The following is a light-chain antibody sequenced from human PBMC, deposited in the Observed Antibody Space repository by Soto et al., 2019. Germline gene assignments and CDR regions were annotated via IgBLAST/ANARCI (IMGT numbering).Light chain of an antibody. V-gene: IGKV3-15*01. J-gene: IGKJ5*01. CDR3: QQYDQWPIT. CDR2: GAS. Sequence: EIVLTQSPGTLSLSPGERATLSCRASQNISFYLAWYHQKPGQAPRLLIYGASARALGIPDRFSGSGSGTEFSFTVTSLQSEDFAVYYCQQYDQWPITFGQGTRLEIK. CDR1: QNISFY.